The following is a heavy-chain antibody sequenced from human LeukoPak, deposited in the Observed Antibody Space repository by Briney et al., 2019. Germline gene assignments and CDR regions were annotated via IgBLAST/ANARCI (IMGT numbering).Heavy chain of an antibody. CDR1: GGSISSSSYS. CDR2: IYYSGST. Sequence: SETLSLTCTVSGGSISSSSYSWGWIRQPPGKGLEWIGSIYYSGSTYYNPSLKSRVTISVDTSKNQFSLKLSSVTAADTAVYYCARDGGGNDYWGQGTLVTVSS. CDR3: ARDGGGNDY. D-gene: IGHD3-10*01. V-gene: IGHV4-39*07. J-gene: IGHJ4*02.